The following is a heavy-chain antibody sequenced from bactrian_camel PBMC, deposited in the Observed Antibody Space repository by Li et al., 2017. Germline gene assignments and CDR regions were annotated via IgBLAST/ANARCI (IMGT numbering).Heavy chain of an antibody. CDR1: GYTSSTYC. Sequence: HVQLVESGGGSVQAGGSLRLSCAASGYTSSTYCMYWLRQAPGREREGVATIFTDGRNTYYTDSVKGRFTISVDTAKSLLYLQMNSLKPDDTATYICAAQGPHVYTDPDRGVYCTPDPRCGNWGQGTQVTVS. D-gene: IGHD2*01. J-gene: IGHJ4*01. CDR2: IFTDGRNT. CDR3: AAQGPHVYTDPDRGVYCTPDPRCGN. V-gene: IGHV3S1*01.